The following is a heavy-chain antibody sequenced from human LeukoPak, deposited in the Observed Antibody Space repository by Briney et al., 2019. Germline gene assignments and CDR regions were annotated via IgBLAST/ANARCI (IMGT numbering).Heavy chain of an antibody. V-gene: IGHV3-33*08. CDR3: ARDACGHTYGCIYWYFDL. Sequence: PGGSLRLSCAASGFTFNNYWMHWVRQAPGKGLEWVAVIWYDGTNKYYADSVKGRFTISRDNSKNTLYLQMNSLRAEDTAVYYCARDACGHTYGCIYWYFDLWGRGTLVAVSS. J-gene: IGHJ2*01. CDR2: IWYDGTNK. D-gene: IGHD5-18*01. CDR1: GFTFNNYW.